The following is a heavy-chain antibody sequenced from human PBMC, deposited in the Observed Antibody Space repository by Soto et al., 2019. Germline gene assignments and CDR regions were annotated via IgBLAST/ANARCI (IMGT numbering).Heavy chain of an antibody. V-gene: IGHV3-30-3*01. D-gene: IGHD2-8*01. CDR1: GFTFSNYP. CDR2: ISYDGSNK. J-gene: IGHJ4*02. Sequence: QVQLVESGGGVVQPGRSLRLSCAASGFTFSNYPMHWVRQAPGKGLEWVAVISYDGSNKYYADSVKGRFTISRDNSKNTLYLKMNSLRAEDTAVYYCARDGCDIVVMVYAQTGCFDYWGQGTLVTVSS. CDR3: ARDGCDIVVMVYAQTGCFDY.